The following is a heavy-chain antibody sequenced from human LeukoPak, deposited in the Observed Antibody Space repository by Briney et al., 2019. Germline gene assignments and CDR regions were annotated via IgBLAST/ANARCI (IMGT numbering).Heavy chain of an antibody. J-gene: IGHJ4*02. D-gene: IGHD5-12*01. CDR2: ISYDGSNK. CDR1: GFTFSSYA. Sequence: PGGSLRLSCAASGFTFSSYAMHWVRQAPGKGLEWVAVISYDGSNKYYADSVKGRFTISRDNSKNTLYLQMNSLRAEDTAVYYCARNTRGSSGSPPDYWGQGTLVTVS. CDR3: ARNTRGSSGSPPDY. V-gene: IGHV3-30*04.